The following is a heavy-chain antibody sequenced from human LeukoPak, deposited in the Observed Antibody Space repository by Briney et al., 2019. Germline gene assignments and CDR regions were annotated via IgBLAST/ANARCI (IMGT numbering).Heavy chain of an antibody. V-gene: IGHV3-33*01. D-gene: IGHD3-10*01. J-gene: IGHJ4*02. CDR2: IWYDGSNK. CDR1: GFTFSSYG. Sequence: PGRSLRLSCAASGFTFSSYGMHWVRQAPGKGLEWVAVIWYDGSNKYYADSVKGRFTISRDNSKNTLYLQMNSLRAEDTAVYYCARVGGRGHGSGSYVMDYWGQGTLVTVSS. CDR3: ARVGGRGHGSGSYVMDY.